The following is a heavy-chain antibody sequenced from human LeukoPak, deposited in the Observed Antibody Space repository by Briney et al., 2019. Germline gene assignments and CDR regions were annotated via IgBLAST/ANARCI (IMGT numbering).Heavy chain of an antibody. CDR2: INHSGST. V-gene: IGHV4-34*01. Sequence: PSETLSLTCAVYGGSFSGYYWSWIRQPPGKGLEWIGEINHSGSTNYNPSLKSRVTISVDTSTNQFSLKLRSETAADTAVYYCARSGSFNYGMDVWGQGTTVTVSS. D-gene: IGHD6-6*01. CDR1: GGSFSGYY. CDR3: ARSGSFNYGMDV. J-gene: IGHJ6*02.